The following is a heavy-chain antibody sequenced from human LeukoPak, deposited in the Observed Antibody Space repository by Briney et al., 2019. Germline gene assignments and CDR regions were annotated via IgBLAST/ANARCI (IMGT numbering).Heavy chain of an antibody. V-gene: IGHV3-74*01. CDR1: GFTFASNW. J-gene: IGHJ4*02. CDR3: VRPDIVTVPLGC. D-gene: IGHD2-2*01. Sequence: PGGSLRLSCAASGFTFASNWMHWVRQTPGKGLMWVSRINSGGSGTSYADSVEGRFTISRDNARNTLYLQVNSLRAEDTAIYYCVRPDIVTVPLGCWGQGTLVTVSS. CDR2: INSGGSGT.